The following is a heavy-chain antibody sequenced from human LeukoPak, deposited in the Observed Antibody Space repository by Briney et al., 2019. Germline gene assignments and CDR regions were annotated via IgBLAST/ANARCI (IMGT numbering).Heavy chain of an antibody. CDR2: ISWNSGSI. D-gene: IGHD3-22*01. CDR3: AKDLAYYYDSSGYPQAFDI. CDR1: GFTFDDYA. V-gene: IGHV3-9*01. J-gene: IGHJ3*02. Sequence: PGGSLRLSCAASGFTFDDYAMLWVRQAPGKGLEWVSGISWNSGSIGYADAVKGRFTISRDNAKNSLYLQMNSLRAEDTALYYCAKDLAYYYDSSGYPQAFDIWGQGTMVTVSS.